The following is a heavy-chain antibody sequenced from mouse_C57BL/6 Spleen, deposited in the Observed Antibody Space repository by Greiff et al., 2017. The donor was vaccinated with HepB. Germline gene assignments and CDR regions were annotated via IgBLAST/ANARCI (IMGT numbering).Heavy chain of an antibody. V-gene: IGHV1-69*01. CDR3: ARWGVTTFFDY. J-gene: IGHJ2*01. CDR1: GYTFTSYW. CDR2: IDPSDSYT. D-gene: IGHD2-2*01. Sequence: QVQLQQPGAELVMPGASVKLSCKASGYTFTSYWMHWVKQRPGQGLEWIGEIDPSDSYTNYNQKFKGKSTLTVDKSSSTAYMQLSRLTSEDSAVYYCARWGVTTFFDYWGQGTTLTVSS.